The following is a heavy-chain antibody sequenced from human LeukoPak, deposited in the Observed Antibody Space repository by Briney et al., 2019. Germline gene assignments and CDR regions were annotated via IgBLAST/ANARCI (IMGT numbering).Heavy chain of an antibody. CDR2: IIPIFGTA. CDR3: ARWASSRIYWFDP. V-gene: IGHV1-69*01. J-gene: IGHJ5*02. CDR1: GGTFSSYA. Sequence: GASVKVSCKASGGTFSSYAISRVRQAPGQGLEWMGGIIPIFGTANYAQKFQGRVTITADESTSTAYMELSSLRSEDTAVYYCARWASSRIYWFDPWGQGTLVTVSS. D-gene: IGHD3-16*01.